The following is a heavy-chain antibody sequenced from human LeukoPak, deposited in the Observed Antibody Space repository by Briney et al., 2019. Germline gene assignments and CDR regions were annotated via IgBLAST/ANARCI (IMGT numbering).Heavy chain of an antibody. Sequence: GGSLRLSCAASGLTISSSGMSWVRQAPGKGLECVANIKPDGSEKHYVDSVEGRFTISRDNAKNSLFLEMNSLRAEDTAVYYCARGRMAVAGSYEYWGQGTLVTVSS. J-gene: IGHJ4*02. V-gene: IGHV3-7*05. CDR2: IKPDGSEK. CDR3: ARGRMAVAGSYEY. D-gene: IGHD6-19*01. CDR1: GLTISSSG.